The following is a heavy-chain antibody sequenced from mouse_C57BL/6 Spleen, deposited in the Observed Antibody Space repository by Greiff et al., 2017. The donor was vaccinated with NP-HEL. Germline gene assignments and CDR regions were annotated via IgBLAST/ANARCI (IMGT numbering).Heavy chain of an antibody. CDR3: ARRYYYYGSSHWYFDV. J-gene: IGHJ1*03. V-gene: IGHV1-53*01. Sequence: VQLQQPGTELVKPGASVKLSCKASGYTFTSYWIHWVKQRPGQGLEWIGNINPSNGGTNYNEKFKSKATLTVDKSSSTAYMQLSSLTSEDSAVYYCARRYYYYGSSHWYFDVWGTGTTVTVSS. D-gene: IGHD1-1*01. CDR2: INPSNGGT. CDR1: GYTFTSYW.